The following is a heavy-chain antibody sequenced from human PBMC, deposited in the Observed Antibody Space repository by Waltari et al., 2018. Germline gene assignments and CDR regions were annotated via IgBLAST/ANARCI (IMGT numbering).Heavy chain of an antibody. CDR2: IYSGGST. V-gene: IGHV3-53*01. CDR1: GFIVSSNY. D-gene: IGHD6-19*01. Sequence: EVQLVESGGGLIQPGGSLRLSCAASGFIVSSNYMSWVRQAPGRGLEWVSLIYSGGSTYYADSVKGRFTISRDNSKKTLYLQMDSLSVEDTAVYYCARWQQWPVRAFDYWGQGTLVTVSS. CDR3: ARWQQWPVRAFDY. J-gene: IGHJ4*02.